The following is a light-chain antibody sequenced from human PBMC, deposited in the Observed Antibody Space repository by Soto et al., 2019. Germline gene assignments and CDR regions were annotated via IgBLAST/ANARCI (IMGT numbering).Light chain of an antibody. CDR1: QTFNSW. CDR2: EAF. J-gene: IGKJ4*01. V-gene: IGKV1-12*01. CDR3: QQSYSILT. Sequence: DIQMAQAPSSVSASVGDRDTITCRASQTFNSWVTWYQQKPGKAPKLLIYEAFTLQSGVSSRFSGNGSGTEFSLTISSLQPEDFATYYCQQSYSILTFGGGTKVDIK.